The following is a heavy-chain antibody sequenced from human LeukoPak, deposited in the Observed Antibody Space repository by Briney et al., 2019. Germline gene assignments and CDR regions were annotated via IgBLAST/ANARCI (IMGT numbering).Heavy chain of an antibody. CDR1: GFTFSSYG. Sequence: GWSLRLSCAASGFTFSSYGMHWVRQAPGKGLEWVAVISYDGSNKYYADSVKGRFTISRDNSKNTLYLQMNSLRAEDTAVYYCAKEMLLWFGELDYYGMDVWGKGTTVTVSS. V-gene: IGHV3-30*18. J-gene: IGHJ6*04. CDR2: ISYDGSNK. D-gene: IGHD3-10*01. CDR3: AKEMLLWFGELDYYGMDV.